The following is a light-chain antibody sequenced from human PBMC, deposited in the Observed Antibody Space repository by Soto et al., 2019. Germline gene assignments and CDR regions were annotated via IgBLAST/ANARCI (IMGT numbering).Light chain of an antibody. CDR1: QSVSSDH. CDR2: GVS. Sequence: NLLTTSLGTLSMAPGGRATISCRASQSVSSDHLAWYQQKPGQAPRPLIYGVSSRATGIPDRFSGSGSRTDFALNISRLEPENFAVNYCQQYGSSPCTFGQGTK. J-gene: IGKJ1*01. V-gene: IGKV3-20*01. CDR3: QQYGSSPCT.